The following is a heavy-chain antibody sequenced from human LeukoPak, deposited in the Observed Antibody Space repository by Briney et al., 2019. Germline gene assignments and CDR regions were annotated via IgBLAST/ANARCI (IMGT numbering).Heavy chain of an antibody. CDR2: IYYSGST. D-gene: IGHD2-15*01. Sequence: SETLSPTCTVPGGSISSYYWIWIRQFPGKGLEWIGYIYYSGSTNYNPSLKSRVTISVDTSKNQFSLKLSSVTAADTAVYYCVGGSSRGEDYWGQGTLVTVSS. J-gene: IGHJ4*02. V-gene: IGHV4-59*01. CDR1: GGSISSYY. CDR3: VGGSSRGEDY.